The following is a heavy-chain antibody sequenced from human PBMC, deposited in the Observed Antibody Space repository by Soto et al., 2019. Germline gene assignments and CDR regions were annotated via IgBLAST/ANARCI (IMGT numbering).Heavy chain of an antibody. D-gene: IGHD6-6*01. V-gene: IGHV1-69*13. CDR1: GGTFSSYA. CDR2: IIPIFGTA. Sequence: SVKVSCKASGGTFSSYAISWVRQAPGQGLEWMGGIIPIFGTANYAQKFQGRVSITADESTSTAYMELSSLRSEDTAVYYCARQRIAAPRHLLPWGQGTLVTVSS. CDR3: ARQRIAAPRHLLP. J-gene: IGHJ5*02.